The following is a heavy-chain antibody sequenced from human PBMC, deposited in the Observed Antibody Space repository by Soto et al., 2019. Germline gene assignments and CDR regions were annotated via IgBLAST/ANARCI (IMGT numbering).Heavy chain of an antibody. V-gene: IGHV3-30-3*01. D-gene: IGHD6-6*01. CDR1: GFTFSSYA. Sequence: GGSLRLSCAASGFTFSSYAMHWVRQAPGKGLEWVAVISYDGSNKYYADSVKGRFTISRDNSKNTLYLQMNSLRAEDTAVYYCARDLESIAARKFHYSGMDVWGQGTTVTVSS. J-gene: IGHJ6*02. CDR3: ARDLESIAARKFHYSGMDV. CDR2: ISYDGSNK.